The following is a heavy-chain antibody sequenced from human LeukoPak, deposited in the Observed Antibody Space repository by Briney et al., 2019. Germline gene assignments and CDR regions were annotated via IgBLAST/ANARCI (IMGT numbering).Heavy chain of an antibody. Sequence: SETLSLTCTVSGGSISSYYWSWNRQPAGKGLEWIGRIYTSGSTNYNPSLKSRVTMSVDTSKNQFSLKLSSVTAADTAVYYCARDLGYCSSTSCPPNYYYYYMDVWGKGTTVTVSS. D-gene: IGHD2-2*01. CDR2: IYTSGST. CDR3: ARDLGYCSSTSCPPNYYYYYMDV. CDR1: GGSISSYY. V-gene: IGHV4-4*07. J-gene: IGHJ6*03.